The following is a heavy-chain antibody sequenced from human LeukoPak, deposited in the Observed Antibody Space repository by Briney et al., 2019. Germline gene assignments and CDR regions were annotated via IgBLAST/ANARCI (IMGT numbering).Heavy chain of an antibody. J-gene: IGHJ4*02. V-gene: IGHV3-23*01. CDR3: AGQLAYCSSTSCPFDY. D-gene: IGHD2-2*01. CDR2: ISGSGGST. CDR1: GFTFSSYA. Sequence: GGSLRLSCAASGFTFSSYAMNWVRQAPGKGLEWVSAISGSGGSTYYADSVKGRFTISRDNAKNTLYLQMNSLRAEDTAVYYCAGQLAYCSSTSCPFDYWGQGTLVTVSS.